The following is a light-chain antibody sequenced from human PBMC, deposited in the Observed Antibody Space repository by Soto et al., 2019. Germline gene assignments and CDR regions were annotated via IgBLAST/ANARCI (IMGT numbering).Light chain of an antibody. V-gene: IGLV2-14*03. J-gene: IGLJ3*02. CDR3: SSYTSSSTGV. Sequence: QSVLTQPASVSGSPGQSITISCTGTSSDVGGYNYVSWYQQQSGKAPKLMIYDVSLRPSGVSDRFSGSKSANTASLTISGLQAEDEADYYCSSYTSSSTGVFGGGTKLTVL. CDR2: DVS. CDR1: SSDVGGYNY.